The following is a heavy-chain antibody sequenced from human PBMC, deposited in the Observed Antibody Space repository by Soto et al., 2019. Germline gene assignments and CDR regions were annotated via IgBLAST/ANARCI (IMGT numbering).Heavy chain of an antibody. CDR2: MNPNSGNT. CDR3: TRTLHGDHVDY. CDR1: GYTFTSYD. V-gene: IGHV1-8*01. Sequence: QVQLVQSGAEVKKPGASVKVSCKASGYTFTSYDINWVRQATGQGLEWMGWMNPNSGNTGYAQKFQGRVTMTRNTSISTAYMQLSSLRSDDSYVYYCTRTLHGDHVDYWGQGTLVTVSS. J-gene: IGHJ4*02. D-gene: IGHD4-17*01.